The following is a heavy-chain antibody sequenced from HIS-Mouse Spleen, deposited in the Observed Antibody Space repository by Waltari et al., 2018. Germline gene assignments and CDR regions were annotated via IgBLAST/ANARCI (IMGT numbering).Heavy chain of an antibody. CDR2: FCYSGAT. CDR1: GGSISSSSYY. D-gene: IGHD6-13*01. Sequence: QLQLQESGPGLVKPSETLSLTCTVSGGSISSSSYYWGWIRQPPGKGLEWIGGFCYSGATYHNRAVKGGVRVSVDPSKSRCDLKLRCVTAADAAVYYGAREIPYSSSWYDWYVDLWGRGTLVTVSS. V-gene: IGHV4-39*07. J-gene: IGHJ2*01. CDR3: AREIPYSSSWYDWYVDL.